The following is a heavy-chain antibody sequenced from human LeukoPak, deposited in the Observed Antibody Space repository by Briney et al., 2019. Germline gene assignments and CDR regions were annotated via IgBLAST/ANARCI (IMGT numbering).Heavy chain of an antibody. V-gene: IGHV4-61*02. CDR1: GGSISSSSYY. CDR2: IYTSGST. D-gene: IGHD2-2*01. J-gene: IGHJ6*04. Sequence: PSETLSLTCGISGGSISSSSYYWGWIRQPPGKGLEWIGRIYTSGSTNYNPSLKSRVTISVDTSKNQFSLKLSSVTAADTAVYYCARGVYCSSTSCYAFWGPLDVWGKGTTVTISS. CDR3: ARGVYCSSTSCYAFWGPLDV.